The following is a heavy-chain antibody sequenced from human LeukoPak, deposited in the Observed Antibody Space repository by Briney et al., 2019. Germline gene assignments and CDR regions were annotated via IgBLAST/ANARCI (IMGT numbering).Heavy chain of an antibody. CDR1: GFTFRSYG. CDR2: ISYDGSNK. V-gene: IGHV3-30*03. D-gene: IGHD6-13*01. J-gene: IGHJ4*02. Sequence: PGRSLRLSCAASGFTFRSYGMHWVRQAPGKGLEWVAVISYDGSNKYYADSVKGRFTISRGNSKNTLYLQMNSLRAEDTAVYYCASPETEEDPRASSWDFDYWGQGTLVTVSS. CDR3: ASPETEEDPRASSWDFDY.